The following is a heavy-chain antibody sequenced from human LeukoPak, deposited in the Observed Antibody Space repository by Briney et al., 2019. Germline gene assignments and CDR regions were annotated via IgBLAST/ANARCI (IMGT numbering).Heavy chain of an antibody. Sequence: ASVKVSCKASGYTFSNYGITWVRQVPGQGLECMGWISGYNGNTNYEQKFHGRVTMTIDKSTTTAYMELSSLASDDTGVYYCASQSVVLSRSPDDAFDIWGQGTRVIVSS. CDR3: ASQSVVLSRSPDDAFDI. CDR2: ISGYNGNT. D-gene: IGHD2-21*01. CDR1: GYTFSNYG. J-gene: IGHJ3*02. V-gene: IGHV1-18*04.